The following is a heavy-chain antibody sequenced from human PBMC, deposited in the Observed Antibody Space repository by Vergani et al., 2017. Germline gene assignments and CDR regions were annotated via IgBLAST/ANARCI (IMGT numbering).Heavy chain of an antibody. J-gene: IGHJ4*02. CDR2: ISWNRGFI. Sequence: EVQLVESGGGLVQPGRSLRLSCVASGFTFDNYAKHWVRQAPGKGLEWVSSISWNRGFIDYADSVKGRFTISRDNAKNSLYLQMNSLRAEDTALYYCAKDVTGYTSSWQYDYWGQGTLVTVSS. CDR3: AKDVTGYTSSWQYDY. D-gene: IGHD6-13*01. V-gene: IGHV3-9*01. CDR1: GFTFDNYA.